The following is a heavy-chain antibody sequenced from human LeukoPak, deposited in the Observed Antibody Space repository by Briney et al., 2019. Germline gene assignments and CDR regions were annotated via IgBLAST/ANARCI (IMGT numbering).Heavy chain of an antibody. CDR2: IYHIGST. J-gene: IGHJ4*02. CDR1: GFSITSGYY. CDR3: ANSPIIAVADYCGS. V-gene: IGHV4-38-2*02. D-gene: IGHD6-19*01. Sequence: SETLSLTCIVSGFSITSGYYWGWIRQPPGKGLEWIGSIYHIGSTYYSPSLKSRVGLSVDTSKNQFSLKLSSVTAADTAVYYCANSPIIAVADYCGSWGQGRLVTVSS.